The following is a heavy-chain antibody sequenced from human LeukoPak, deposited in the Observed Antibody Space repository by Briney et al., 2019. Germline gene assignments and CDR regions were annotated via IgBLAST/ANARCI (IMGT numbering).Heavy chain of an antibody. J-gene: IGHJ1*01. D-gene: IGHD1-26*01. CDR1: GLTFSTYS. CDR3: AKWAEVGATPTEYFQH. Sequence: GGSLRLSCEVSGLTFSTYSMNWVRQAPGRGLEWISYISSSGSIRYYADSVKGRFTISRDNSKNTLYLQMNSLRAEDTAVYYCAKWAEVGATPTEYFQHWGQGTLVTVSS. CDR2: ISSSGSIR. V-gene: IGHV3-48*01.